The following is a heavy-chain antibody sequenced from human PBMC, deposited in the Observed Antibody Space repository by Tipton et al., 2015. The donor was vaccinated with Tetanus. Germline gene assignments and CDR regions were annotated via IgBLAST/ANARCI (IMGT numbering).Heavy chain of an antibody. CDR3: TREMPKICLDDGFDI. J-gene: IGHJ3*02. D-gene: IGHD3-16*01. Sequence: SLRLSCAATGFILSDYYMEWFRQAPGKGPEWVGRIRNKANRDTNEYDASVKGRFTISRDDSKNSLYLQMSSLKTEDTALYYCTREMPKICLDDGFDIWGQGTMATVSS. CDR1: GFILSDYY. V-gene: IGHV3-72*01. CDR2: IRNKANRDTN.